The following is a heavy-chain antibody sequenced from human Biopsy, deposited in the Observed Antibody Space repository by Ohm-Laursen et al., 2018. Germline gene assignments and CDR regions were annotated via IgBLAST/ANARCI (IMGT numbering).Heavy chain of an antibody. V-gene: IGHV4-59*01. Sequence: SQTLSFTSSVSGGTIRSIYWSRLRQTQGQGLEWIVYIYYSGSNNYNPSHNRLVTISVDTSKNQFLLRLNSVTAADTVVYYCARATNSAGWPYYYGYGMDVWGQGTTVTVSS. J-gene: IGHJ6*02. CDR3: ARATNSAGWPYYYGYGMDV. CDR2: IYYSGSN. CDR1: GGTIRSIY. D-gene: IGHD6-19*01.